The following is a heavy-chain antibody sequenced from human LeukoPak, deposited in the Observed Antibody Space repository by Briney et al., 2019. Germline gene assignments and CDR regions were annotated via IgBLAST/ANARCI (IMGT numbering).Heavy chain of an antibody. CDR3: ARLGDYGDYAFDY. CDR2: IYYSGST. Sequence: SETLSLTCTVSGGSISSSSYYWGWIRQPPGKGLEWIGSIYYSGSTYYNPSLKSRVTIPVDTSKNQFSLKLSSVTAADTAVYYCARLGDYGDYAFDYWGQGTLVTVSS. V-gene: IGHV4-39*07. J-gene: IGHJ4*02. D-gene: IGHD4-17*01. CDR1: GGSISSSSYY.